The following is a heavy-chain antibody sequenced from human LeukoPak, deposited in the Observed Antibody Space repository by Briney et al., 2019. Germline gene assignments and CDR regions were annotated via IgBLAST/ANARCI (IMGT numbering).Heavy chain of an antibody. CDR3: ARVRSDFDY. Sequence: GGSLRLSCAASGVTFSSYAMSWVRQAPGKGLEWVSSISGSGGSTNYADSVKGRFTISRDNSKNTLYLQMISLRAEDTAVYYCARVRSDFDYWGQGTLVTVSS. J-gene: IGHJ4*02. V-gene: IGHV3-23*01. CDR1: GVTFSSYA. CDR2: ISGSGGST.